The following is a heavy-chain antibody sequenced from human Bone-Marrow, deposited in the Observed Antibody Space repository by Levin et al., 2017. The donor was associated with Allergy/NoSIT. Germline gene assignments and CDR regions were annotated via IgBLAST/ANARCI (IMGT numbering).Heavy chain of an antibody. CDR2: IIPFFGIP. Sequence: ASVKVSCKASGGTFSSDNFSWVRQAPGQGLEWMGRIIPFFGIPNYAQKFQDRITISADKSTNTAYMDLRSLTTEDTAVYYCARGLNSIDYWGQGTLVTVSS. J-gene: IGHJ4*02. V-gene: IGHV1-69*02. CDR3: ARGLNSIDY. CDR1: GGTFSSDN.